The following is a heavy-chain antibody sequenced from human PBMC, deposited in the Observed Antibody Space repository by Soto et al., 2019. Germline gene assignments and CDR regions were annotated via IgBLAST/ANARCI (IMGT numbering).Heavy chain of an antibody. D-gene: IGHD1-26*01. Sequence: ASVKVSCKTSGYTFTSYAMHWVRQAPGQRLEWMGWINAGNGNTKYSQKFQGRVTITRETSASTAYMELSSLRSEDTAVYYCARYWALVGATFYYGMDVWGQGTTVTVSS. CDR1: GYTFTSYA. CDR3: ARYWALVGATFYYGMDV. CDR2: INAGNGNT. V-gene: IGHV1-3*01. J-gene: IGHJ6*02.